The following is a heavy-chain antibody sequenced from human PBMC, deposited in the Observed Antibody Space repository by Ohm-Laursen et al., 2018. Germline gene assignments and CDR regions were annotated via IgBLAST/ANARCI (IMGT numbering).Heavy chain of an antibody. V-gene: IGHV3-9*01. Sequence: SLRLSCAASGFTFDDYAMHWVRQAPGKGLEWVSGISWNSGSIGYADSVKGRFTISRDNAKNSLYLQMNSLRAEDTALYYCAKGQVPAAILSDAFDIWGQGTMVTVSS. CDR3: AKGQVPAAILSDAFDI. J-gene: IGHJ3*02. CDR2: ISWNSGSI. D-gene: IGHD2-2*02. CDR1: GFTFDDYA.